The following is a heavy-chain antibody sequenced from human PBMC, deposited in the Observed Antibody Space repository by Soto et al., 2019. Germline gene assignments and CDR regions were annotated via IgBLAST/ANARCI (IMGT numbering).Heavy chain of an antibody. CDR1: GFTFSSYA. Sequence: GGSLRLSCAASGFTFSSYAMHWVRQAPGKGLEWVAVISYDGSNKYYADSVKGRFTISRDNSKNTLYLQMNSLRAEDTAVYYCARDKRFLGEFDYWGQGTLVTVSS. J-gene: IGHJ4*02. V-gene: IGHV3-30-3*01. CDR3: ARDKRFLGEFDY. D-gene: IGHD3-16*01. CDR2: ISYDGSNK.